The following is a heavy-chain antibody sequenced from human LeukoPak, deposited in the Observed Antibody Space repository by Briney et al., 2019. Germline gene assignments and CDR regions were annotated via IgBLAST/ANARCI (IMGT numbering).Heavy chain of an antibody. D-gene: IGHD5-24*01. CDR1: GFIFTNYS. Sequence: GGSLRLSCAASGFIFTNYSMSWVRQAPGKGLEWVASIKHDGSEKYYVDSVRGRFTISRDNTMNSLYLQMSSLRAEDTAVYYCAKTTDRSWVATISFDYWGQGTLVTVSS. J-gene: IGHJ4*02. CDR2: IKHDGSEK. V-gene: IGHV3-7*03. CDR3: AKTTDRSWVATISFDY.